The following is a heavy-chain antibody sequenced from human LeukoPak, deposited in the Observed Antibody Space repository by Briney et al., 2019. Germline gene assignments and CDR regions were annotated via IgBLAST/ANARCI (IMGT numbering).Heavy chain of an antibody. CDR3: ARVTSTISTHYYYYMDV. CDR1: GGSISSGSYY. CDR2: IYTSGST. D-gene: IGHD5/OR15-5a*01. J-gene: IGHJ6*03. V-gene: IGHV4-61*02. Sequence: PSQTLSLTCTVSGGSISSGSYYWSWIRQPAGKGLEWIGRIYTSGSTNYNPSLESRVTISVDTSKNQFSLKLSSVTAADTAVYYCARVTSTISTHYYYYMDVWGKGTTVTISS.